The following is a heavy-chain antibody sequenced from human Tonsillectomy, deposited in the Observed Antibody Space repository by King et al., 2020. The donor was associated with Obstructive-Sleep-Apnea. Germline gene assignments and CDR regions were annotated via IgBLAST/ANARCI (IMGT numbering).Heavy chain of an antibody. Sequence: QLVQSGAEVKKPGASVKVSCKASGYTFTSYGISWVRQAPGQGLEWMGWISAYNGNTNYAQKLQGRVTMTTDTSTSTAYMELRSLRSDDTAVYYCAREAYGSGSYYNVDVPAFDYWGLGTLVTVSS. J-gene: IGHJ4*02. V-gene: IGHV1-18*04. D-gene: IGHD3-10*01. CDR2: ISAYNGNT. CDR3: AREAYGSGSYYNVDVPAFDY. CDR1: GYTFTSYG.